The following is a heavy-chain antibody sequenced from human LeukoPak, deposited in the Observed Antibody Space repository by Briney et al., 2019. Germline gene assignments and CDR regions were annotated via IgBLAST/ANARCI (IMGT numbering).Heavy chain of an antibody. Sequence: ASVKVSCKVSGYTLTELSMHWVRQAPGKGLEWMGGFDPEDGETIYAQKFQGRVTMTEDTSTDTAYMGLSSLRSEDTAVYYCATWGSGWTDAFDIWGQGTMVTVSS. CDR3: ATWGSGWTDAFDI. V-gene: IGHV1-24*01. CDR2: FDPEDGET. D-gene: IGHD6-19*01. CDR1: GYTLTELS. J-gene: IGHJ3*02.